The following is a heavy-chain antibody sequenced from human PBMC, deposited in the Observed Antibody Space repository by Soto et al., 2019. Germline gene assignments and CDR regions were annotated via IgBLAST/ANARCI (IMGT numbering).Heavy chain of an antibody. CDR3: ARGLYFYDSSGSRYDY. CDR1: GGSISGFY. V-gene: IGHV4-59*01. D-gene: IGHD3-22*01. J-gene: IGHJ4*02. Sequence: SETLSLTCTVSGGSISGFYWSWMRQPPGKGLEWIGYIFDSGSTNYNPSLKSRGTISVDTSKNQFSLKVRSVTAEDTAVYYCARGLYFYDSSGSRYDYWGEGTLVTVSS. CDR2: IFDSGST.